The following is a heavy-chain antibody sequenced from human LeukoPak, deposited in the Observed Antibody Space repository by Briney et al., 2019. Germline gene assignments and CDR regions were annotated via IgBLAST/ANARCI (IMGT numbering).Heavy chain of an antibody. Sequence: GSLRLSCAVSGLTFRNYLMHWVRQAPGKCLVWVERINQDESNAYAEAVKGRHTDYRDNAKDSLHLPMDSLIAEDTAVYFCGSGWDCIDMWGQGTTVIVSS. V-gene: IGHV3-74*01. CDR3: GSGWDCIDM. CDR2: INQDESNA. D-gene: IGHD2-21*01. J-gene: IGHJ3*02. CDR1: GLTFRNYL.